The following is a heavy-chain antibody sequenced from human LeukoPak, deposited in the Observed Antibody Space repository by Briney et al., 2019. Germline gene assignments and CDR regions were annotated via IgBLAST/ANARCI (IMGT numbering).Heavy chain of an antibody. CDR3: ASHDYYDSSGTTYY. Sequence: SGTLSLTCAVSGGSISSSNWWSWVRQPPGKGLERIGEIYHSGSTNYNPSLKSRVTISVDKSKNQFSLKLSSVTAADTAVYYCASHDYYDSSGTTYYWGQGTMVTVSS. CDR1: GGSISSSNW. J-gene: IGHJ3*01. V-gene: IGHV4-4*02. CDR2: IYHSGST. D-gene: IGHD3-22*01.